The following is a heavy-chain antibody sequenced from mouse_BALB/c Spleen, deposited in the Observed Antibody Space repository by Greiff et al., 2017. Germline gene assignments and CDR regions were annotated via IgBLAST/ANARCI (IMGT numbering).Heavy chain of an antibody. D-gene: IGHD2-14*01. CDR1: GYSFTGYY. Sequence: VQLKESGPELVKPGASVKISCKASGYSFTGYYMHWVKQSHVKSLEWIGRINPYNGATSYNQNFKDKASLTVDKSSSTAYMELHSLTSEDSAVYYCARGGYDVRYYYAMDYWGQGTSVTVSS. J-gene: IGHJ4*01. V-gene: IGHV1-31*01. CDR2: INPYNGAT. CDR3: ARGGYDVRYYYAMDY.